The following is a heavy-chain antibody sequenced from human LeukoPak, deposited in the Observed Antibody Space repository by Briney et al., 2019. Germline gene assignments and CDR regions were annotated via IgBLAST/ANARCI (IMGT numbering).Heavy chain of an antibody. V-gene: IGHV1-24*01. D-gene: IGHD3-10*01. Sequence: ASVKGSCKVSGHSLTELSMHWVRQAPGKGLEWMGGFDPESGETVYAQKFQARFTMTEGAPTDTVYMELRSLTLEDTAVYYCASLLCYGDLIDHFGMDVWGKGTTVIVSS. CDR2: FDPESGET. CDR1: GHSLTELS. CDR3: ASLLCYGDLIDHFGMDV. J-gene: IGHJ6*04.